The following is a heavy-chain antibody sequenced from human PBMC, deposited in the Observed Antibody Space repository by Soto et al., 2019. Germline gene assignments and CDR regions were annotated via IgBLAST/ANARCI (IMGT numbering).Heavy chain of an antibody. V-gene: IGHV3-30-3*01. D-gene: IGHD2-8*01. CDR3: ARGGGLYQEPYGMYV. J-gene: IGHJ6*02. CDR1: GFTFSSYA. Sequence: QVQLVESGGGVVQPGRSLRLSCAASGFTFSSYAMHWVRQAPGKGLEWVAVISYDGSNKYYADSVKGRFTISRDNSKNTRYLQMNSLRAEDTAVYYCARGGGLYQEPYGMYVWGHGTTVTVSS. CDR2: ISYDGSNK.